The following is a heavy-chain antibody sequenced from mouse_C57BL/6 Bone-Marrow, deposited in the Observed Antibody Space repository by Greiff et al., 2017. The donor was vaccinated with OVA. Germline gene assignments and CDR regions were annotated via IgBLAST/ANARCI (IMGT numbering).Heavy chain of an antibody. CDR3: TRRAYYYGSSYRDY. V-gene: IGHV1-15*01. CDR2: IDPETGGT. J-gene: IGHJ2*01. CDR1: GYTFTDYE. D-gene: IGHD1-1*01. Sequence: VQLQESGAELVRPGASVTLSCKASGYTFTDYEMLWVKQTPVHGLEWIGAIDPETGGTASNQKFKGKAILTADKSSSTAYMELRSLTSEDSAVYYCTRRAYYYGSSYRDYWGQGTTLTVSS.